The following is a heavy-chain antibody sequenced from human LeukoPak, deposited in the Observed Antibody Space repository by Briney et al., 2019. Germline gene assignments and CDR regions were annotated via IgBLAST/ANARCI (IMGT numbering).Heavy chain of an antibody. J-gene: IGHJ4*02. CDR3: ARGGRGYSYEIDY. CDR2: IDYSGST. Sequence: SETLSLTCTVSGGSISTFYWSWIRQPPGKGLEWIGDIDYSGSTNYNPSLKSRVIISVDTSNNQFSLNLSSVTAADTAVYYCARGGRGYSYEIDYWGQGTLVTVSS. D-gene: IGHD5-18*01. V-gene: IGHV4-59*01. CDR1: GGSISTFY.